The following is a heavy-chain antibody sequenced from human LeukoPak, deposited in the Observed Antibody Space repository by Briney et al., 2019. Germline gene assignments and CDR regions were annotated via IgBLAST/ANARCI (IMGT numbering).Heavy chain of an antibody. CDR1: GFTFNNYA. V-gene: IGHV3-23*01. CDR2: ISGSGGAT. CDR3: AKAPAAATKYYYGVDV. Sequence: GGSLRLSCAASGFTFNNYAMSWVRQAPGKGLEWVSAISGSGGATYYADSVKGRFTISRDNSKNTLFLHMNSLRVEDTAAYYCAKAPAAATKYYYGVDVWGQGTTVTVSS. D-gene: IGHD6-13*01. J-gene: IGHJ6*02.